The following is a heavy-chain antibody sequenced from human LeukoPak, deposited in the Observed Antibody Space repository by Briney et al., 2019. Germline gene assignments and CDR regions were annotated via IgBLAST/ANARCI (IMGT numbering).Heavy chain of an antibody. CDR2: IYYSGSS. Sequence: SETLSLTCTVSGGSISSVVYYWSWIRQPPGKGLEWIGYIYYSGSSYYNPSLRSRVTLSVDTSKNQFSLKLSSVTAADTAVYYCARDYSSGHDAFDIWGQGTMVTVSS. V-gene: IGHV4-31*03. CDR3: ARDYSSGHDAFDI. CDR1: GGSISSVVYY. J-gene: IGHJ3*02. D-gene: IGHD6-25*01.